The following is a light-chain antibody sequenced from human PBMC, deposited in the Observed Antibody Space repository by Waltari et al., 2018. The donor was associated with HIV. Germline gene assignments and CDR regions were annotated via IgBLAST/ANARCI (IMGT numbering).Light chain of an antibody. Sequence: QSVLTQPPSVSGAPGQRVTISCTGSSSNIGAGYDVHWYQHFPGRAPKLLIDGHSNRAAGVPGRCSGSRSGAAASLAITGLRAEDEADYYCQSYDSSLSVVFGGGTTLTVL. CDR2: GHS. V-gene: IGLV1-40*03. CDR3: QSYDSSLSVV. CDR1: SSNIGAGYD. J-gene: IGLJ2*01.